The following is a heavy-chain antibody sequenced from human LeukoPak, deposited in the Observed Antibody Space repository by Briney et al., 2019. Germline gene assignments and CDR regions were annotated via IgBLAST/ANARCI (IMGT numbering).Heavy chain of an antibody. Sequence: GGSLRLSCAASGFPFSYYTMNWVRQTPGKGLEWVSSISSSSSYIYYADSVKGRFTISRDNANNSLSLHMNSLRAEDTAVNYCARGAMSARPDWFGPWGQGTLLTVSS. J-gene: IGHJ5*02. V-gene: IGHV3-21*01. D-gene: IGHD1-14*01. CDR2: ISSSSSYI. CDR1: GFPFSYYT. CDR3: ARGAMSARPDWFGP.